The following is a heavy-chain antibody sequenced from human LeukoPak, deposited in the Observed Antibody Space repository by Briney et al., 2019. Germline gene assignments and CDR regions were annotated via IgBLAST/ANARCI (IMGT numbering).Heavy chain of an antibody. Sequence: PGESLKISCKGSGYSFTSYWIGWVRQMLGKGLEWMGIIYPGDSDTRYSPSFQGQVTISADKSISTAYLQWSSLKASDTAMYYCARSPRDYSNHYYYYMDVWGKGTTVTVSS. CDR3: ARSPRDYSNHYYYYMDV. CDR2: IYPGDSDT. J-gene: IGHJ6*03. V-gene: IGHV5-51*01. CDR1: GYSFTSYW. D-gene: IGHD4-11*01.